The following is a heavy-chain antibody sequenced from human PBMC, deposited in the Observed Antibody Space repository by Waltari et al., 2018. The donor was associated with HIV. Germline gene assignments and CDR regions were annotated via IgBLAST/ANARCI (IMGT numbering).Heavy chain of an antibody. Sequence: EVQLVESGGGLVQPGGSLRLSCAASGFTFSRYEMNWVRQAPGKGLEWVSYISSSGSTIYYADSVKGRFTISRDNAKNSLYLQMNSLRAEDTAVYYCASAVYGSGSFDYWGQGTLVTVSS. D-gene: IGHD3-10*01. CDR1: GFTFSRYE. V-gene: IGHV3-48*03. CDR3: ASAVYGSGSFDY. J-gene: IGHJ4*02. CDR2: ISSSGSTI.